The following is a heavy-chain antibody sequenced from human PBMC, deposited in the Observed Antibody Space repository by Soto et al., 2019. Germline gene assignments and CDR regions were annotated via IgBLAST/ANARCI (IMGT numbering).Heavy chain of an antibody. J-gene: IGHJ6*02. V-gene: IGHV1-69*13. D-gene: IGHD3-10*01. CDR3: AREFLGSGSYNQGGLAYYYYYGMDV. Sequence: GASVKVSCKASGGTFSSYAISWVRQAPGQGLEWMGGIIPIFGTANYAQKFQGRVTITADESTSTAYMELSSLRSEDTAVYYCAREFLGSGSYNQGGLAYYYYYGMDVWGQGTTVTVSS. CDR2: IIPIFGTA. CDR1: GGTFSSYA.